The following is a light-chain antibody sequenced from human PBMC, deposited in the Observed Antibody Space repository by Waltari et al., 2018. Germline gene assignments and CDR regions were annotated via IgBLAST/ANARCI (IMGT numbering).Light chain of an antibody. CDR2: ATS. CDR1: QNIYSY. V-gene: IGKV1-39*01. Sequence: DIQMTQSPSSLSASVGDRITITCRSSQNIYSYLNWYQQKPGRAPELLIYATSSLLSGVPSRFGGRGSGTDFTLTIINLQPEDIATYYCQQTSSPPQTFGQGTKVE. J-gene: IGKJ1*01. CDR3: QQTSSPPQT.